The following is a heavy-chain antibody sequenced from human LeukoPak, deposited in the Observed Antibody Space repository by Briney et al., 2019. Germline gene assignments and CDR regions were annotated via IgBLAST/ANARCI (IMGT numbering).Heavy chain of an antibody. D-gene: IGHD2-2*01. J-gene: IGHJ4*02. CDR1: GFTFSSYG. V-gene: IGHV3-33*01. CDR3: ARAPLVPAALYYFDY. CDR2: IWYDGSNK. Sequence: GGSLRLSCAASGFTFSSYGMHWVRQAPGKGPEWVAVIWYDGSNKYYADSVKGRSTISRDNSKNTLYLQMNSLRAEDTAVYYCARAPLVPAALYYFDYWGQGTLVTVSS.